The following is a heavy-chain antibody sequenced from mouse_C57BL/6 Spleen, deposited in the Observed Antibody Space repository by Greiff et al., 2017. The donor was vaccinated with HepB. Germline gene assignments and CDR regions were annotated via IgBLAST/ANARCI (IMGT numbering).Heavy chain of an antibody. CDR1: GYTFTSYW. D-gene: IGHD1-1*01. Sequence: VQLQQPGAELVRPGSSVKLSCKASGYTFTSYWMHWVKQRPIQGLEWIGNIDPSDSETHYNQKFKDKATLTVDKSSSTAYMQLSSLTSEDSAVYYCARTYSGRSMDYWGQGTSVTVSS. CDR3: ARTYSGRSMDY. CDR2: IDPSDSET. J-gene: IGHJ4*01. V-gene: IGHV1-52*01.